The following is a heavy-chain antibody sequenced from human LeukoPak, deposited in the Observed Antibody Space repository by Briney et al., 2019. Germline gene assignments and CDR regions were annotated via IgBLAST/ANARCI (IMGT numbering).Heavy chain of an antibody. Sequence: PSETLSLTCTVSGGSFSSTNYFWGWIRQPPGKGLEWIGTIYFGGSGGTYYNPSLRSRVTISVDTSKNQFSLKLSSVTAADTAVYECARSLRYRYSSSWYQRPNWFDPWGQGTLVTVSS. D-gene: IGHD6-13*01. CDR1: GGSFSSTNYF. CDR3: ARSLRYRYSSSWYQRPNWFDP. J-gene: IGHJ5*02. CDR2: IYFGGSGGT. V-gene: IGHV4-39*01.